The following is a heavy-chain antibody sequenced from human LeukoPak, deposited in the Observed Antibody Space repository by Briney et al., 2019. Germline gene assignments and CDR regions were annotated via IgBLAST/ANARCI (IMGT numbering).Heavy chain of an antibody. CDR3: ASADYGDY. J-gene: IGHJ4*02. V-gene: IGHV1-3*01. Sequence: ASVKVSCKASGYSFTSYAMHWVRQAPGQRLEWMGWINAGNGNTKYLQKFRDRVTFTRDTSASTAYMELSSLRSEDTAVYYCASADYGDYWGQGTLVTVSS. CDR1: GYSFTSYA. CDR2: INAGNGNT.